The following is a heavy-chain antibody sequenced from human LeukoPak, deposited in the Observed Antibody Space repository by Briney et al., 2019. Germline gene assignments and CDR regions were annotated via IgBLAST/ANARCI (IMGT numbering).Heavy chain of an antibody. CDR1: GFTFSSYG. Sequence: GGSLRLSCAASGFTFSSYGMHWVRQAPGKGLEWVAVIWYDGSNKYYGDSVKGRFTISRDNSKNTLYLQMTSLRAEDTAVYYCAREGYGDYNFDYWGQGNLVTVSS. D-gene: IGHD4-17*01. J-gene: IGHJ4*02. V-gene: IGHV3-33*01. CDR3: AREGYGDYNFDY. CDR2: IWYDGSNK.